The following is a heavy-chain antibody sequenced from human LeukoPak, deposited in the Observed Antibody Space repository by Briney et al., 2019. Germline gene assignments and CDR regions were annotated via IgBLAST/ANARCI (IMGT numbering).Heavy chain of an antibody. CDR3: ARLIAARRYYYGMDV. CDR2: IYYSGST. J-gene: IGHJ6*02. Sequence: PSETLSLTCAVYGGSFSGYYWSRIRQPPGKGLEWIGYIYYSGSTNYNPSLKSRVTISVDTSKNQFSLKLSSVTAADTAVYYCARLIAARRYYYGMDVWGQGTTVTVSS. D-gene: IGHD6-6*01. V-gene: IGHV4-59*01. CDR1: GGSFSGYY.